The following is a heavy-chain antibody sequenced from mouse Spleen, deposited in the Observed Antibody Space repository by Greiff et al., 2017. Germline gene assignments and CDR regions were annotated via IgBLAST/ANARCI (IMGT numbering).Heavy chain of an antibody. Sequence: EVQLVESGGGLVQPGGSRKLSCAASGFTFSSFGMHWVRQAPEKGLEWVAYISSGSSTIYYADTVKGRFTISRDNPKNTLFLQMTSLRSEDTAMYYCARDGNYHYYAMDYWGQGTSVTVSS. CDR3: ARDGNYHYYAMDY. CDR1: GFTFSSFG. CDR2: ISSGSSTI. V-gene: IGHV5-17*02. D-gene: IGHD2-1*01. J-gene: IGHJ4*01.